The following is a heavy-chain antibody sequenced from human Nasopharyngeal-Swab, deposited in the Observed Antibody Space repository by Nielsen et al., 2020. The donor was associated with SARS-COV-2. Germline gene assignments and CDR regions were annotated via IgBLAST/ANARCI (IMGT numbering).Heavy chain of an antibody. J-gene: IGHJ6*02. CDR2: INHSGST. Sequence: WIRQPPGKGLEWIGEINHSGSTNYNPSLKSRVTISVDTSKNQFSLKLSSVTAADTAVYYCARSKWSQYSSSWYEQNYYYYGMDVWGQGTTVHRLL. D-gene: IGHD6-13*01. V-gene: IGHV4-34*01. CDR3: ARSKWSQYSSSWYEQNYYYYGMDV.